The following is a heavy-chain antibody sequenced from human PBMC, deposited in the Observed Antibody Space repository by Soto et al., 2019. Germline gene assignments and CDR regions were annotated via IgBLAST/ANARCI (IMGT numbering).Heavy chain of an antibody. CDR3: ARDLPPVVY. CDR1: GYTFSSYH. J-gene: IGHJ4*02. V-gene: IGHV1-18*01. Sequence: QIQLVQSGAEVKKPGASVKVSCKASGYTFSSYHITWVRQAPGPGLEWMGWISAYNGNTNYAQNLQGRVTMTTDPSTSTAYMELRSVGSDDTAVYYCARDLPPVVYWGQGTLVTVSA. CDR2: ISAYNGNT.